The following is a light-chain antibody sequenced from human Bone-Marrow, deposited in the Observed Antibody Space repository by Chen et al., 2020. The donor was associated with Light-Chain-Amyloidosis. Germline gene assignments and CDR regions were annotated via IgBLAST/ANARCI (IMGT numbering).Light chain of an antibody. Sequence: DIQMPHPQLPLSAPVGDRVTITCRASQSIDNHLNWYQQKVGKAPKLLIYSTTTLEFGVPSRFAGSGSGTDFTLTISSLQPEDVASYYCQQSFTSPRTVGQGTRVE. J-gene: IGKJ1*01. CDR1: QSIDNH. V-gene: IGKV1-39*01. CDR2: STT. CDR3: QQSFTSPRT.